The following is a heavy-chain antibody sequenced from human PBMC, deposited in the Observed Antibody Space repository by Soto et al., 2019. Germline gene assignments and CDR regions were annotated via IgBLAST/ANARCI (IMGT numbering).Heavy chain of an antibody. J-gene: IGHJ6*02. Sequence: GGSLRLSCAASGFTFSSYGMHWVRQAPGKGLEGVAVITYDGSNKYYADSVKGRFTISRDNSKNTLYLQMNSLRAEDTAVYDCAKGMIDCSSTSCRDWEYYYYGMDVWGQGTTVTVSS. CDR2: ITYDGSNK. D-gene: IGHD2-2*01. CDR3: AKGMIDCSSTSCRDWEYYYYGMDV. V-gene: IGHV3-30*18. CDR1: GFTFSSYG.